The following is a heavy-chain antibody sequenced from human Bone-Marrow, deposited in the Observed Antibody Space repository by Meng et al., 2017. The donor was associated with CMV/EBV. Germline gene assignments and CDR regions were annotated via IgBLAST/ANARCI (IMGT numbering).Heavy chain of an antibody. CDR3: AARYSSGWYYFDY. CDR2: IIPIFGTA. V-gene: IGHV1-69*05. J-gene: IGHJ4*02. Sequence: SVKVSCKASGGTFSSYAISWVRQAPGQGLEWMGGIIPIFGTANYAQKFQGRVTMTRDTSISTAYMELSRLRSDDTAVYYCAARYSSGWYYFDYWGQGTLVTVSS. D-gene: IGHD6-19*01. CDR1: GGTFSSYA.